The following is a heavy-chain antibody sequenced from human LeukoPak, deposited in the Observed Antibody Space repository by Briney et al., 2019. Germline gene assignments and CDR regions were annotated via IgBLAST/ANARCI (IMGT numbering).Heavy chain of an antibody. CDR2: IYTSGST. D-gene: IGHD6-13*01. V-gene: IGHV4-4*07. Sequence: PSETLSLTCTVSGGSISSYYWSWIRQPAGKGLEWIGRIYTSGSTNYNPSLKSRVTMSVDTSKNQFSLKLSSVTAADTAVYYCARNSYSSSGVWFDPWGQGTLVTVSS. CDR3: ARNSYSSSGVWFDP. J-gene: IGHJ5*02. CDR1: GGSISSYY.